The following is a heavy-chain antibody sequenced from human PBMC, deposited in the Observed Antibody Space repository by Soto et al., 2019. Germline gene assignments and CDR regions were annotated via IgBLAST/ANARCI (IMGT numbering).Heavy chain of an antibody. CDR3: ASVLLYNGYVGKGV. CDR2: ISPDNGNT. V-gene: IGHV1-18*01. Sequence: ASVKVSCKASGYTFTIYAINWVRQAPGQGLEWMGWISPDNGNTNYAQKLQGRVTITTDTSTSTAYMELRSLRSEDTAVYYCASVLLYNGYVGKGVWGQGNTGTVSS. CDR1: GYTFTIYA. J-gene: IGHJ6*02. D-gene: IGHD5-12*01.